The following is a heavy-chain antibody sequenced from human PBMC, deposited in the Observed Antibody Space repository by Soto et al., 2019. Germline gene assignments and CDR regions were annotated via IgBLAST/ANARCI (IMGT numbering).Heavy chain of an antibody. V-gene: IGHV3-23*01. Sequence: EVQLLESGGGLVQPGGSLRLSCAASGFTFSSYAMSWVRQAPGKGLEWVAVISGSDDSTYYEDSVKGRFTISRDNSKNTLYLHINGLRADDTAVYYCAKTSGSSTFHYCGQGTLVTLSS. D-gene: IGHD6-6*01. CDR3: AKTSGSSTFHY. CDR2: ISGSDDST. J-gene: IGHJ4*02. CDR1: GFTFSSYA.